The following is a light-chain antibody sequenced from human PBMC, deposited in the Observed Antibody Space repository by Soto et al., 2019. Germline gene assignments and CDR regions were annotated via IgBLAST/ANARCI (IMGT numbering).Light chain of an antibody. Sequence: QSALTQPRSVSGSPGQSVAISCTGTSRDVDAYDFVSWYQHHPGKAPTLIISEVSKRPSGVSHRFSGSKSGNTASLTISGLQAEDEADYFCCSFAGSFYVFGTGTKVTVL. CDR3: CSFAGSFYV. J-gene: IGLJ1*01. CDR2: EVS. V-gene: IGLV2-11*01. CDR1: SRDVDAYDF.